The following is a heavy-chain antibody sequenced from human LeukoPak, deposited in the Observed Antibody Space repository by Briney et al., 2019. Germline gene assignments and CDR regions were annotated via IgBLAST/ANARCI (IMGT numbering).Heavy chain of an antibody. Sequence: GGSLRLSCAASGFTFSSYSMNWVRQAPGKGLEWVSYISFSSGTIYYADSVKGRFTISRDNAEHSLYLQMNSLRDDDTAVYYCARDGVGVTPIDFWGQGTLVTVSS. CDR3: ARDGVGVTPIDF. CDR2: ISFSSGTI. V-gene: IGHV3-48*02. J-gene: IGHJ4*02. D-gene: IGHD3-3*01. CDR1: GFTFSSYS.